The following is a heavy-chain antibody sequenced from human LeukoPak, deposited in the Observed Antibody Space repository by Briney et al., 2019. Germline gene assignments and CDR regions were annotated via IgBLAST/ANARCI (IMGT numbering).Heavy chain of an antibody. V-gene: IGHV3-21*06. Sequence: GGSLRLSCAASGFTFSSYSMNWVRQAPAKVLEWVSSISSGGGYTYYADSVKGRFTISRDNAKNSLYLQMNSLRAEDTAVYYCARNPLISGYYYYYMDVWGKGTTVTVSS. CDR2: ISSGGGYT. CDR3: ARNPLISGYYYYYMDV. CDR1: GFTFSSYS. J-gene: IGHJ6*03. D-gene: IGHD3-16*01.